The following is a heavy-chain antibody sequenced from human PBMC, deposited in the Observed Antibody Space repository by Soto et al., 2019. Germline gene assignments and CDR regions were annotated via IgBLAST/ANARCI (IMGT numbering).Heavy chain of an antibody. V-gene: IGHV4-30-4*08. CDR3: AREDDGGDSLDV. CDR1: GDSISSDYYH. J-gene: IGHJ6*02. CDR2: IHHRGRI. Sequence: QVQLQQSGPGLVKPSQTLSLTCTVSGDSISSDYYHWTWIRQSPGKGLEWIGYIHHRGRILYNPSLKSRVTISVDTSKNQFSLHLTSVTAADTAVYFCAREDDGGDSLDVWGQGTTVTVSS. D-gene: IGHD2-21*02.